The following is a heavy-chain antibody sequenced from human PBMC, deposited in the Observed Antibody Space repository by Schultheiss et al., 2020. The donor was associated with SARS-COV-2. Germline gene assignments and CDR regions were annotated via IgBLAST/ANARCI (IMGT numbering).Heavy chain of an antibody. Sequence: ASVKVSCKASGYTFTSYGISWVRQATGQGLEWMGWINPNSGGTNYAQKFQGRVTMTRDTSISTAYMELSRLRSDDTAVYYCARSTGGSSGYHSYWGQGTLVTVSS. CDR3: ARSTGGSSGYHSY. V-gene: IGHV1-2*02. CDR2: INPNSGGT. D-gene: IGHD3-22*01. CDR1: GYTFTSYG. J-gene: IGHJ4*02.